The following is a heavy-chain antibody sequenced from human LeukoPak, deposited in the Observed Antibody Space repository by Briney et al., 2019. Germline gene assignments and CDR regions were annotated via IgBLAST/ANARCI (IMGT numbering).Heavy chain of an antibody. Sequence: ASVKVSCKASGGTFSTYSTSWVRQAPGHGLEWMGGVIPVFGTSVYAQKFQDRVTITADESTSTAYMELRSLRSEDTAVYYCATPSANYYYYGMDVWGQGTTVTVSS. CDR3: ATPSANYYYYGMDV. V-gene: IGHV1-69*13. CDR2: VIPVFGTS. J-gene: IGHJ6*02. CDR1: GGTFSTYS.